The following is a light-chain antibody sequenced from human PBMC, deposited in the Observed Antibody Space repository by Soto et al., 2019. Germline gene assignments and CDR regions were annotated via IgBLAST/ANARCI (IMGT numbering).Light chain of an antibody. CDR2: DVS. CDR1: SSDVGAYDY. Sequence: QSALTQPRSVSGSPGQSVTISCTGTSSDVGAYDYVSWYQQHPSKVPKLLIFDVSRRPSGVPDRFSGSKSGNTASLTISGLQAEDEADYYCCSYAGTYSWVFGGGAKLTVL. V-gene: IGLV2-11*01. CDR3: CSYAGTYSWV. J-gene: IGLJ2*01.